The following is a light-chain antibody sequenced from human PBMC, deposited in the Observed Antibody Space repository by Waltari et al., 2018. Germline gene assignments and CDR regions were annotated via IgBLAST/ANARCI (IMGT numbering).Light chain of an antibody. Sequence: QSALTQPASVSGSPGQSIPISCTGTSSDFGSYHLVSWYQQPPGKAPKLMIYAVSKRPSGVSIRFSGSKSGNTASLTISGLQAEDEADYYCYSTDSSGNHRVFGGGTKLTVL. CDR3: YSTDSSGNHRV. CDR2: AVS. V-gene: IGLV2-23*02. J-gene: IGLJ3*02. CDR1: SSDFGSYHL.